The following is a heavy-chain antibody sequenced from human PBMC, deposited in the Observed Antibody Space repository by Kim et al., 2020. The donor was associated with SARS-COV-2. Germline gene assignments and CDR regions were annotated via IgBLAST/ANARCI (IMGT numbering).Heavy chain of an antibody. V-gene: IGHV1-69*13. Sequence: SVKVSCKASGGTFSSYAISWVRQAPGQGLEWMGGIIPIFGTANYAQKFQGRVTITADESTSTAYMELSSLRSEDTAVYYCANQITAGYSGYDSGKGFDYWGQGTLVTVSS. D-gene: IGHD5-12*01. CDR2: IIPIFGTA. CDR3: ANQITAGYSGYDSGKGFDY. CDR1: GGTFSSYA. J-gene: IGHJ4*02.